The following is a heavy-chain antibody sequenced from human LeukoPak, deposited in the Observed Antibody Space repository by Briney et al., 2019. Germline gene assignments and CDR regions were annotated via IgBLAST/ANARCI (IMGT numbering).Heavy chain of an antibody. V-gene: IGHV3-7*01. D-gene: IGHD6-19*01. CDR3: ARDQSYSSGWYSGYWFDP. Sequence: PGGSLRLSCAASGFTFSSYWMSWVRQAPGKGLEWVANIKQDGSEKYYVDSVKGRFTISRDNAKNSLYLQMNSLRAEDTAVNYCARDQSYSSGWYSGYWFDPWGQGTLVTVSS. CDR1: GFTFSSYW. J-gene: IGHJ5*02. CDR2: IKQDGSEK.